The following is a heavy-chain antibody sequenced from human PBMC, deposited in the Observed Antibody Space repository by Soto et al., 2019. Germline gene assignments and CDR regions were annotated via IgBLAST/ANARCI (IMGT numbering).Heavy chain of an antibody. CDR1: GFTFSDYA. Sequence: GGSLRLSCAASGFTFSDYAMNWVRQAPGKGLEWVSAISGRGSNTYYADSVKGRFAISRDNSKNTVSLQMNSLRAEDTAVYYCAKGDPQQLPSYYFYYYGMDVRGQRTTVTVSS. D-gene: IGHD6-13*01. J-gene: IGHJ6*02. CDR3: AKGDPQQLPSYYFYYYGMDV. CDR2: ISGRGSNT. V-gene: IGHV3-23*01.